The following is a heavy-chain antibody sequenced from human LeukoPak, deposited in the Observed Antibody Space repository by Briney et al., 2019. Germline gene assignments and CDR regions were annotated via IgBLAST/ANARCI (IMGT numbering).Heavy chain of an antibody. Sequence: GGSLRLSCEASGFTFHDHAMHWVRQAPGKGLEWVSGLSWDSGSIGYADSVKGRFTISRDNAKKSLYLQMNSLGVEDTALYYCARDDAFDLWGQGTIVTVSS. CDR2: LSWDSGSI. J-gene: IGHJ3*01. V-gene: IGHV3-9*01. CDR3: ARDDAFDL. CDR1: GFTFHDHA.